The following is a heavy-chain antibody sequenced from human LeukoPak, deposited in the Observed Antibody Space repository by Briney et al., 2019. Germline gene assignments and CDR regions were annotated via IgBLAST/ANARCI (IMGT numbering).Heavy chain of an antibody. CDR3: VRDGRGFVGELSSYYYMDV. J-gene: IGHJ6*03. D-gene: IGHD1-7*01. CDR2: ISSSSTYT. CDR1: GFTFSRYS. Sequence: GGSLRLSCAASGFTFSRYSMNWVRQAPGKGPEWVSSISSSSTYTYYTDSVKGRLTISRDNAKNSLYLQMNSLRTEDTAVYYCVRDGRGFVGELSSYYYMDVWGKGTTVTISS. V-gene: IGHV3-21*01.